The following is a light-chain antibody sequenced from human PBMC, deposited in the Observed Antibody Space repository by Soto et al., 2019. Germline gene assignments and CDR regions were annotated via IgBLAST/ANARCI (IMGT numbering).Light chain of an antibody. V-gene: IGLV2-14*01. CDR3: SSYTGSSTYV. J-gene: IGLJ1*01. Sequence: SVLNQRASVSESPGQSITIYCTGTSSDVGGYNYVSWYQQYPGKAPKLMIYDVSNRPSGVSNRFSGSKSGNTASLTISGLQAEDESDYYCSSYTGSSTYVFGTGTKVTVL. CDR2: DVS. CDR1: SSDVGGYNY.